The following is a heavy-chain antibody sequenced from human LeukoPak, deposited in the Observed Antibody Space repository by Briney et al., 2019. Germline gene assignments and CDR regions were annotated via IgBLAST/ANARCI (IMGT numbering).Heavy chain of an antibody. D-gene: IGHD5-18*01. Sequence: SVKVSCKASGGTFSSYAISWVRQAPGQGLEWMGRIIPILGIANYAQKFQGRVTITADESTSTAYMELSSLRSEDTAVYYCAREGGYSPGYYYYGMDVWGQGTTVTVSS. CDR2: IIPILGIA. V-gene: IGHV1-69*04. CDR1: GGTFSSYA. CDR3: AREGGYSPGYYYYGMDV. J-gene: IGHJ6*02.